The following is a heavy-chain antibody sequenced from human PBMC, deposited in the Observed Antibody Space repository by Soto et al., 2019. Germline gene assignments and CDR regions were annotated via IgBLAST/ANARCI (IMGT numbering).Heavy chain of an antibody. CDR2: ISANGGST. CDR3: AKERLRRGIDP. CDR1: GFTFTNYA. J-gene: IGHJ5*02. D-gene: IGHD3-16*01. V-gene: IGHV3-23*01. Sequence: PGGSLRLSCAASGFTFTNYAMTWVRQAPGEGLEWVSTISANGGSTYYADSVKGRFTISRDNSKNTLYLQVNSLRAEDTAVYYCAKERLRRGIDPWGQGTLVTVSS.